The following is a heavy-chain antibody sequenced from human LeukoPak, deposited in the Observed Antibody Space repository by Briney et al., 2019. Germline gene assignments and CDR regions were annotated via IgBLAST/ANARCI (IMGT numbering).Heavy chain of an antibody. D-gene: IGHD3/OR15-3a*01. J-gene: IGHJ6*03. CDR2: MSPNSGDT. CDR1: GYSFSSYD. Sequence: ASVKVSCKASGYSFSSYDINWVRQAPGQGLEWKGWMSPNSGDTDFAQKFQGRVIMTRNPSISTAYMELNSLGSEDTAVYYCARGRHPDLDYDYCMDVWGKGITVTVSS. V-gene: IGHV1-8*01. CDR3: ARGRHPDLDYDYCMDV.